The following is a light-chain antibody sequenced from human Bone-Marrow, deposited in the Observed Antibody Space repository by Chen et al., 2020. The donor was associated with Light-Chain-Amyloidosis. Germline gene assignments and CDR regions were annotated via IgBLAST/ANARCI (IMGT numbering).Light chain of an antibody. CDR2: RDT. V-gene: IGLV3-25*03. CDR1: DLPTKY. J-gene: IGLJ2*01. Sequence: SYELTQPPSVSVSPGQTARITCSGDDLPTKYAYWYQQKPGQAPVLVIHRDTERPSGISDGCSGSSAGATATLTVSGVQAEDEADYHCQSADSSGTYEVIFGGGTKLTVL. CDR3: QSADSSGTYEVI.